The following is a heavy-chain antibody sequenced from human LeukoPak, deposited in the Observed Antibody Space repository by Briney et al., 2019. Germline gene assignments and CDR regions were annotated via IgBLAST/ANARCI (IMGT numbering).Heavy chain of an antibody. CDR3: ARGGTTVTPGLHWFDS. V-gene: IGHV4-59*01. CDR1: GGSISSYY. Sequence: SETLSLTCTVSGGSISSYYWSWIRQPPGKGLEWIGSIYYSGSTNYNPSLKSRVTISVDTSKNKFSLKVSSVTAADTAVYYCARGGTTVTPGLHWFDSWGQGTLVTVSS. D-gene: IGHD4-17*01. CDR2: IYYSGST. J-gene: IGHJ5*01.